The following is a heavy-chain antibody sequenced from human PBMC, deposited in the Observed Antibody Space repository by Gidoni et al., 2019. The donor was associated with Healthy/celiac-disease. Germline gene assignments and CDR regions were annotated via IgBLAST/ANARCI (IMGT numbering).Heavy chain of an antibody. Sequence: QVQLVQSGAEVKKPGASLKVSCKASGSTFTSYPMHWVRQAPGQRLEWMGWINAGNGNTKYAQKFQGRVTITRDTSASTAYMELSSLRSEDTAVYYCASQRYGESSSGDYYYGMDVWGQGTTVTVSS. J-gene: IGHJ6*02. V-gene: IGHV1-3*01. CDR3: ASQRYGESSSGDYYYGMDV. CDR1: GSTFTSYP. D-gene: IGHD3-10*01. CDR2: INAGNGNT.